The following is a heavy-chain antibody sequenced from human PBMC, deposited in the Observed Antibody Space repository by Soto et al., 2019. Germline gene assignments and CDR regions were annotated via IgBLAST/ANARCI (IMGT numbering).Heavy chain of an antibody. D-gene: IGHD4-17*01. CDR1: GYTFTSYY. J-gene: IGHJ4*02. V-gene: IGHV1-46*03. Sequence: QVQLVQSGAEVKKPGASVKVSCKASGYTFTSYYMHWVRQAPGQGLEWMGIINPSGGSTSYAQKFQGRVTMTRDTATSTVYMELSSLRSEDTAVYYCARLGPATVVTPGSWSFDYWGQGTLVTVSS. CDR3: ARLGPATVVTPGSWSFDY. CDR2: INPSGGST.